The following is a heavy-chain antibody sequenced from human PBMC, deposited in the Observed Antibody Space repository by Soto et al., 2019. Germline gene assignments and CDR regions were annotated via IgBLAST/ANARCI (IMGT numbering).Heavy chain of an antibody. CDR1: GGTFSSYA. CDR3: ARDDLTCSSTSCYVRNYGMDV. D-gene: IGHD2-2*01. CDR2: IIPIFGTA. J-gene: IGHJ6*02. Sequence: AVKVSCKASGGTFSSYAISWVRHAPGQGLEWMGGIIPIFGTANYAQKFQGRVTLTADESTSTAYMELSSLRSEDTAVYYCARDDLTCSSTSCYVRNYGMDVWGQGTTVTVSS. V-gene: IGHV1-69*13.